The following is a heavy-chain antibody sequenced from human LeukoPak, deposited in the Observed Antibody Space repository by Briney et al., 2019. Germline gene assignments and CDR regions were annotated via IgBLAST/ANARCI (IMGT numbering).Heavy chain of an antibody. CDR2: ISSSGSTI. D-gene: IGHD6-13*01. Sequence: GGSLRLSCAASGFTFSSYEMNWVRQAPGRGLEWVSYISSSGSTIYYADSVKGRFTISRDNAKNSLYLQMNSLRAEDSAVYYCARDQAGRHSDYWGQGTLVTVSS. CDR3: ARDQAGRHSDY. V-gene: IGHV3-48*03. J-gene: IGHJ4*02. CDR1: GFTFSSYE.